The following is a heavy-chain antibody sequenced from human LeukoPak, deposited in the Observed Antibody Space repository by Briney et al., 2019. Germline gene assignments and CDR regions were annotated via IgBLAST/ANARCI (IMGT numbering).Heavy chain of an antibody. J-gene: IGHJ6*02. Sequence: ASVKVSCKASGYTFTNYGISWVRQAPGQGLEWMGWISPYNGNTNYAQKFQGRVTMTTDTSTSTVYMELRSLGSDDTAVYYCATDLDIVVVAAALRHYGLDVWGQGTTVTVSS. V-gene: IGHV1-18*01. CDR2: ISPYNGNT. CDR1: GYTFTNYG. CDR3: ATDLDIVVVAAALRHYGLDV. D-gene: IGHD2-15*01.